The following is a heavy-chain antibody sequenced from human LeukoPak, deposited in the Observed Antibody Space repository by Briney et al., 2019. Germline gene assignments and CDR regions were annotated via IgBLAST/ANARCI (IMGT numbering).Heavy chain of an antibody. CDR2: MNPNSGNT. V-gene: IGHV1-8*01. Sequence: GASVKVSCKASGYTFTSYDINWVRQATGQGLEWTGWMNPNSGNTGYAQKFQGRVTMTRNTSISTAYMELSSLRSEDTAVYYCARGLGGYCSSTSCYNWFDPWGQGTLVTVSS. CDR1: GYTFTSYD. J-gene: IGHJ5*02. CDR3: ARGLGGYCSSTSCYNWFDP. D-gene: IGHD2-2*01.